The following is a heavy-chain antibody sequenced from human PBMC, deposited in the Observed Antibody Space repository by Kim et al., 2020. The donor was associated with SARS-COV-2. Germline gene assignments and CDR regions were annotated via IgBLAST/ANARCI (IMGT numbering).Heavy chain of an antibody. CDR2: IDRSGGFT. CDR3: AREGGYSGYDVEN. V-gene: IGHV3-11*06. D-gene: IGHD5-12*01. CDR1: GFIFRDYF. J-gene: IGHJ4*02. Sequence: GGSLRLSCAASGFIFRDYFMTWIRQAPGKGLEWISYIDRSGGFTNYVDSVRGRFTVSRDNARNSLFLQMNSLRAEDTGVYYCAREGGYSGYDVENWGQGTLVTVSS.